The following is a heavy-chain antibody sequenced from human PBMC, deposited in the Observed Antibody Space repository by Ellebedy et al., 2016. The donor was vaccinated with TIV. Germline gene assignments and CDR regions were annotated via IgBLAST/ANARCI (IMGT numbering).Heavy chain of an antibody. CDR1: GFTLNNYW. D-gene: IGHD4-17*01. Sequence: GESLKISCTASGFTLNNYWMTWVRQAPGKGLEWVANINEEGTQKHYVDSVKGRFTISRDNAGNSLYLQMNSLGAEDTAVYYCARAIYGASYLWGRGTLVTVSS. V-gene: IGHV3-7*01. CDR2: INEEGTQK. CDR3: ARAIYGASYL. J-gene: IGHJ2*01.